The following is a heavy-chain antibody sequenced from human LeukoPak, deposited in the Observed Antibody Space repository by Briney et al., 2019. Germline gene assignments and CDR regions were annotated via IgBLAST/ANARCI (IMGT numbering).Heavy chain of an antibody. CDR1: GGTFTSYA. CDR3: ARDRGASSGPLDY. CDR2: IIPIFGTA. V-gene: IGHV1-69*05. J-gene: IGHJ4*02. Sequence: ASVKVSCKASGGTFTSYAISWVRQAPGQGLEWMGRIIPIFGTANYAQKFQSRVTITTDESTSTAYMELSSLRSEDTAVYYCARDRGASSGPLDYWGQGTLVTVSS. D-gene: IGHD6-19*01.